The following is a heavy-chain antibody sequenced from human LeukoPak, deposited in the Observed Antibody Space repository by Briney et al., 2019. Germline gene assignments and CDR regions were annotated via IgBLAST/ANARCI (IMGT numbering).Heavy chain of an antibody. J-gene: IGHJ4*02. CDR1: GGSISSSSYY. CDR3: ARQPFPETTIVGATPLIDY. CDR2: IYYSGST. D-gene: IGHD1-26*01. Sequence: SETLPLTCTVSGGSISSSSYYWGWIRQPPGKGLEWIGSIYYSGSTYYNPSLKSRVTISVDTSKNQFSLKLSSVTAADTAVYYCARQPFPETTIVGATPLIDYWGQGTLVTVSS. V-gene: IGHV4-39*01.